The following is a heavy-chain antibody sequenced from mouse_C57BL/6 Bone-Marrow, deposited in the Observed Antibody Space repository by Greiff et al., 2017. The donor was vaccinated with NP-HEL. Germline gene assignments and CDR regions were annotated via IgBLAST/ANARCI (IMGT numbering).Heavy chain of an antibody. CDR2: IDPSDSYT. V-gene: IGHV1-59*01. D-gene: IGHD4-1*01. Sequence: VQLQQPGAELVRPGTSVKLSCKASGYTFTSYWMHWVKQRPGQGLEWIGEIDPSDSYTNYNQKFKGKSTLTVDKSSSTAYMQLSSLTSEDSAVYYCARRRVNWFYAMDYWGQGTSVTVSS. J-gene: IGHJ4*01. CDR1: GYTFTSYW. CDR3: ARRRVNWFYAMDY.